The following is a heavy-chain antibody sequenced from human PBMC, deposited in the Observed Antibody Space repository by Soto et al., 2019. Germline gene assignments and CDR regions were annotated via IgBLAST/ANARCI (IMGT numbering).Heavy chain of an antibody. CDR2: VFYTGSAY. Sequence: PSETLSLTCTVSGGSISSGDYYWSWIRQPPGKGLEWIGYVFYTGSAYYYNPSLKSRVTISVDTSKKQFSLKLSYVTAADKAVYSCVRDSVCLRPHFAYRGQGTIVPVSA. CDR1: GGSISSGDYY. V-gene: IGHV4-30-4*01. D-gene: IGHD2-2*01. J-gene: IGHJ4*02. CDR3: VRDSVCLRPHFAY.